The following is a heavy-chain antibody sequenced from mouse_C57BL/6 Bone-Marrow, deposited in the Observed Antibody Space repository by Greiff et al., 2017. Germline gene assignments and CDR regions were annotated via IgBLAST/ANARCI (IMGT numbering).Heavy chain of an antibody. V-gene: IGHV1-53*01. J-gene: IGHJ3*01. CDR1: GYTFTSYW. Sequence: VQLQQPGTELVKPGASVKLSCKASGYTFTSYWMHWVKQRPGQGLEWIGNINPSNGGTNYNEKFKSKATMTVDKSSSTAYMQLSSLTSEDSAVYYCARWGYGNYGAWFAYWGQGTLVTVSA. CDR3: ARWGYGNYGAWFAY. D-gene: IGHD2-10*02. CDR2: INPSNGGT.